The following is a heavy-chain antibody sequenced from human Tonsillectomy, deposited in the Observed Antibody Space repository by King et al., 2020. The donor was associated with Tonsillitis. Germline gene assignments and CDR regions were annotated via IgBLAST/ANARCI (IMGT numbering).Heavy chain of an antibody. Sequence: QLVQSGAEVKKPGSSVKVSCKASGGTFSSFAISWVRQAPGQGLEWMGGIIPIFGTTDYAQKFQGRVTLTADAFTSTAFMDLSSLRSEDTAVYYCAREGGGGLAFDIWGQGTMVTVSS. J-gene: IGHJ3*02. CDR3: AREGGGGLAFDI. CDR1: GGTFSSFA. V-gene: IGHV1-69*01. CDR2: IIPIFGTT. D-gene: IGHD1-26*01.